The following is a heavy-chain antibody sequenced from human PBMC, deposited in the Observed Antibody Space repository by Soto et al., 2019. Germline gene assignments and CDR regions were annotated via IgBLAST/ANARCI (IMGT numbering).Heavy chain of an antibody. CDR1: GGSIRRTHW. D-gene: IGHD2-15*01. J-gene: IGHJ6*02. Sequence: VHLQQSGTGLVKPSGTVSLTCVVSGGSIRRTHWLAWLRPTPGKGMELLGEFDHNWTSNYNPSLKCRATIQADGATDQVSLRMTSVIDADTAFYYCARDLDRYCSVTSCHAMDLWGPGTPLTVSS. CDR2: FDHNWTS. CDR3: ARDLDRYCSVTSCHAMDL. V-gene: IGHV4-4*02.